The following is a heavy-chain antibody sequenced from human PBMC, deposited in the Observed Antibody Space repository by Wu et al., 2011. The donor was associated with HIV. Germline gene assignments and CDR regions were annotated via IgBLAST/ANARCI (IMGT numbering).Heavy chain of an antibody. CDR1: GYTFTGYY. CDR2: INPSTGGA. J-gene: IGHJ4*02. V-gene: IGHV1-2*02. Sequence: QVQLVQSGAEVKKPGASVKVSCKASGYTFTGYYMQWLRQAPGQGLEWMGWINPSTGGANYAQKFQGRVTMTRDTSLSTAYMELSRLRSDDTAMYYCARPAVRYYYDTSGRTLGDWGQGTLVTVSS. D-gene: IGHD3-22*01. CDR3: ARPAVRYYYDTSGRTLGD.